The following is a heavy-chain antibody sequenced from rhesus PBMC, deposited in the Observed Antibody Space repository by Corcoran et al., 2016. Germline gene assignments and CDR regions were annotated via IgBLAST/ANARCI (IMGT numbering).Heavy chain of an antibody. CDR3: ARSSTATGTEFDY. J-gene: IGHJ4*01. CDR1: GFTFSSSY. CDR2: INTGGGSK. D-gene: IGHD5-12*01. Sequence: EVQLVESGGGLVQPGGSLRLSCTGSGFTFSSSYMSWVRQAPGKGLEWVSAINTGGGSKWYTDSVKGRFTISKENAKNTLYLQMNNLKLEDTAVYYCARSSTATGTEFDYWGQGVLVTVSS. V-gene: IGHV3-8*01.